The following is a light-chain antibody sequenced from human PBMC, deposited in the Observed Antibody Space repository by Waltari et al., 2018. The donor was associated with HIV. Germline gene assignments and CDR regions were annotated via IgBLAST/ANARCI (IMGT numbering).Light chain of an antibody. CDR1: SSNIGAGARFD. Sequence: QSVLTQPPSVSGAPGQRVTISCTGSSSNIGAGARFDVHWYQQLPGTAPKLLIYGNNNRPSGVPDRFSGSKSGASASLAITGLQAEDEADYYCQSYDTSLSGSVFGGGTKLTVL. J-gene: IGLJ3*02. V-gene: IGLV1-40*01. CDR2: GNN. CDR3: QSYDTSLSGSV.